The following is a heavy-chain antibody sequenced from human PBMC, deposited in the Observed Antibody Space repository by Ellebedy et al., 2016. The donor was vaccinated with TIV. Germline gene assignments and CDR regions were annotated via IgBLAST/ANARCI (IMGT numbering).Heavy chain of an antibody. V-gene: IGHV5-10-1*01. D-gene: IGHD2-21*01. J-gene: IGHJ5*02. Sequence: GESLKISXKGSGYSFTSYWISWVRQMPGKGLEWMGRIDPSDSYTNYSPSFQGHVTISADKSISTAYLQWSSLQASDTAMYYCARHGMWYWFDPWGQGTLVTVSS. CDR3: ARHGMWYWFDP. CDR1: GYSFTSYW. CDR2: IDPSDSYT.